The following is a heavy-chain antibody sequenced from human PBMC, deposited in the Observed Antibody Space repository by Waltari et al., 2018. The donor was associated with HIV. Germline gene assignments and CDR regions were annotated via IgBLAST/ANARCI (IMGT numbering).Heavy chain of an antibody. J-gene: IGHJ1*01. D-gene: IGHD2-15*01. CDR2: IYTIGST. CDR1: GGAIRNGSYY. CDR3: ARGGPLAEYFRH. V-gene: IGHV4-61*02. Sequence: VSGGAIRNGSYYWSWIRQPAGKGLEWLGRIYTIGSTNYNPSLKSEVTISVDTSKNQFSLKLSFVTAAETAVYYCARGGPLAEYFRHWGQVTLVTVSS.